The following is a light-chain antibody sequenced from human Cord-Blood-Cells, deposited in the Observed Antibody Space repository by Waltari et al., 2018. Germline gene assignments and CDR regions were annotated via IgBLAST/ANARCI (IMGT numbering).Light chain of an antibody. V-gene: IGLV2-14*01. J-gene: IGLJ1*01. CDR2: EVS. Sequence: QSALTQPASVSGSHGQSLTIPSPGTRRDVGGNNYVAWSQQHPGKAPKLMIYEVSNRPSGVSNRFSGSKSGNTASLTISGLQAEDEADYYCSSYTGSSTYVFGTGTKVTVL. CDR3: SSYTGSSTYV. CDR1: RRDVGGNNY.